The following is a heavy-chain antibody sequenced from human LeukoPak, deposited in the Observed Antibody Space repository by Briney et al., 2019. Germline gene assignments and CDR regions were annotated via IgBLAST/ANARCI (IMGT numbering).Heavy chain of an antibody. CDR1: GFTFSSYA. V-gene: IGHV3-7*03. D-gene: IGHD2-2*02. CDR2: IKEYGGEK. Sequence: PGGSLRLSCAASGFTFSSYAMSWVRQAPGKGLEWVASIKEYGGEKFYVDSVKGRFTISRDNTKNTLYLQMNSLRAEDTAVYYCAKGCSTSCYTPPYYYGMDVWGQGTTVTVSS. CDR3: AKGCSTSCYTPPYYYGMDV. J-gene: IGHJ6*02.